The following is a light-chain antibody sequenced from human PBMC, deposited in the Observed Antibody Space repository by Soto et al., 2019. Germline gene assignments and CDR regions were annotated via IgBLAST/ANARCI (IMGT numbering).Light chain of an antibody. V-gene: IGKV1-39*01. Sequence: DIQVTQSPSSLSASVGDRVTITCRTSQTINTYLNWYKQQPGKAPKLLIFAASTLHSGVPSRFSGSGSGTDFTLTITSLQPEDFATYCCQQGSSAQFTFGPGTQLEV. CDR2: AAS. CDR3: QQGSSAQFT. CDR1: QTINTY. J-gene: IGKJ2*01.